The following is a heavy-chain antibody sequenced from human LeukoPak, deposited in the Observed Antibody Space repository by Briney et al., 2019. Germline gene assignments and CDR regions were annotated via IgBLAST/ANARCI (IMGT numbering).Heavy chain of an antibody. Sequence: PGGSLRLSCAASGFTFSSYAMHWVRQAPGKGLERVAVISYDGSNKYYADSVKGRFTISRDNSKNTLYLQMNSLRAEDTAVYYCARARYDSSGYYLDYWGQGTLVTVSS. CDR2: ISYDGSNK. J-gene: IGHJ4*02. V-gene: IGHV3-30-3*01. D-gene: IGHD3-22*01. CDR1: GFTFSSYA. CDR3: ARARYDSSGYYLDY.